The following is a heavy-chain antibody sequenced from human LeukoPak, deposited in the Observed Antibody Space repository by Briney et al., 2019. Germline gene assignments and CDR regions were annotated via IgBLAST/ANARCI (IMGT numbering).Heavy chain of an antibody. CDR1: GGSNNSYY. CDR3: ARKAPKKGWFDP. Sequence: SETLSLTCTVSGGSNNSYYWSWIRQPPGKGLEWIGYTHPSGNTNYSPSLKSRVTISIDMSRDQFSLKLSSVTAADTAVYYCARKAPKKGWFDPWGQGTLVTVSS. J-gene: IGHJ5*02. V-gene: IGHV4-4*09. CDR2: THPSGNT.